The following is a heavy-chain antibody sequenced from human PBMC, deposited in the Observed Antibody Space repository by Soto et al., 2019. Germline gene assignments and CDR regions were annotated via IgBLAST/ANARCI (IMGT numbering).Heavy chain of an antibody. CDR1: GFTFSSYA. D-gene: IGHD3-3*01. CDR3: ARDSVRLRFLGYGMDV. J-gene: IGHJ6*02. V-gene: IGHV3-30-3*01. Sequence: GGSLRLSCAASGFTFSSYAMHWGLQAPCKGLEWVAVISYDGRNKYYADSVKGRFTISRDNSKNTLYLQMNSLRAEDTAVYYCARDSVRLRFLGYGMDVWGQGTTVTVAS. CDR2: ISYDGRNK.